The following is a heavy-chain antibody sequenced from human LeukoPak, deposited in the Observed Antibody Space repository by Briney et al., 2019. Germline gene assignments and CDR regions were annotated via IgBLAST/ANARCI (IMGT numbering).Heavy chain of an antibody. D-gene: IGHD3-10*01. V-gene: IGHV3-66*01. CDR3: ASDAKNYYGSGSYYSDY. CDR2: IYSGGST. CDR1: GFSLSSNY. J-gene: IGHJ4*02. Sequence: GGSLRLSCAASGFSLSSNYMSWVRQAPGKGVEGVAGIYSGGSTYYADSVKSRFTISRDNSKNTLYLQMNTLRAEDTAVYYCASDAKNYYGSGSYYSDYWGQGTLLTVSS.